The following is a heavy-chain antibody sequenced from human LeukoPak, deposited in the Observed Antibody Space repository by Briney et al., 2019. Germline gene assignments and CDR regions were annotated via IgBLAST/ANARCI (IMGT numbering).Heavy chain of an antibody. J-gene: IGHJ6*03. V-gene: IGHV1-2*02. CDR2: INPNSGGT. D-gene: IGHD3-10*01. Sequence: ASVKVSCKASGYTFTGYYMHWVRQAPGQGLEWMGWINPNSGGTNYAQKFQGRVTMTRDTSISTAYMELSRLRSDDTAVYYCAKGGRRRGELIGNYYYMDVWGKGTTVTISS. CDR3: AKGGRRRGELIGNYYYMDV. CDR1: GYTFTGYY.